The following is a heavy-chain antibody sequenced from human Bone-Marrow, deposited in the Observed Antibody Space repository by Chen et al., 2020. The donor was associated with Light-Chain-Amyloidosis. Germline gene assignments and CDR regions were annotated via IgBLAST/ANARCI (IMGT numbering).Heavy chain of an antibody. CDR3: AKDGKEWLHDA. CDR1: GFSFSNYA. J-gene: IGHJ5*02. D-gene: IGHD3-3*01. CDR2: ISPSGGRT. Sequence: EVQLLESGGGLVQPGGSLRLSCAASGFSFSNYAMSWVRQAPGKGLEWVSAISPSGGRTYYADSVKGRLTISRDNSENTLYLQMNSLRVEDTAVYYCAKDGKEWLHDAWGQGTLVTVSS. V-gene: IGHV3-23*01.